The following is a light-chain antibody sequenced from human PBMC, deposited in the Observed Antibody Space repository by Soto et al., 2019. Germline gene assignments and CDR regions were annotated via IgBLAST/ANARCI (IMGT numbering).Light chain of an antibody. CDR2: YDD. CDR1: SSNIGKNA. V-gene: IGLV1-36*01. J-gene: IGLJ1*01. CDR3: AAWDDSLNGYV. Sequence: QSVLTQPPSVSEAPRQRVTISCSGSSSNIGKNAVNWYQQLPGKAPKLLIYYDDLLPSGVSDRFSGSKSGTSASLAISGLQSEDEADYYCAAWDDSLNGYVFGTGTKFTVL.